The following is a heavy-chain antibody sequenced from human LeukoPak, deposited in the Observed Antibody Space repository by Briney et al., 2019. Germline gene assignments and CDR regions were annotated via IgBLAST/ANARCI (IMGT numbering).Heavy chain of an antibody. CDR2: IRRDGGET. Sequence: PGGSLRLSCAASGFSFGTYWMHWVRQAPGKGLVWVSRIRRDGGETNYADSVKGRFTISRDNAKNTLYLQMDSLRAEDTAVYYCLGVAATWFDPWGQGILVTVFS. V-gene: IGHV3-74*01. J-gene: IGHJ5*02. CDR1: GFSFGTYW. CDR3: LGVAATWFDP.